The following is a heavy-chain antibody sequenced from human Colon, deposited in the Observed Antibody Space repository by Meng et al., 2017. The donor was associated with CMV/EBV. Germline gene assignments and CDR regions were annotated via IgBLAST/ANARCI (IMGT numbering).Heavy chain of an antibody. Sequence: GESLKISCAASGFTVSSNYMSWVRQAPGKGLEWVSSISSSSSYIYYADSVKGRFTISRDNAKNSLYLQMNSLRAEDTAVYYCASYSSYYYGMDVWGQGTTVTVSS. D-gene: IGHD6-13*01. V-gene: IGHV3-21*01. CDR1: GFTVSSNY. J-gene: IGHJ6*02. CDR3: ASYSSYYYGMDV. CDR2: ISSSSSYI.